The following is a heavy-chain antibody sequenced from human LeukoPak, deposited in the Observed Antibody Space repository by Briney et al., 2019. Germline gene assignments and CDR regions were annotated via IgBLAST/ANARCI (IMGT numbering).Heavy chain of an antibody. Sequence: GGSLRLSCAASGFTFSSYWMSWVRQAPGKGLEWVSYISSSGSTIYYADSVKGRFTISRDNAKDSLYLQMNSLRAEDTAVYYCAREGYCSSTSCYSGVRDAFDIWGQGTMVTVSS. CDR2: ISSSGSTI. CDR1: GFTFSSYW. CDR3: AREGYCSSTSCYSGVRDAFDI. V-gene: IGHV3-48*04. J-gene: IGHJ3*02. D-gene: IGHD2-2*01.